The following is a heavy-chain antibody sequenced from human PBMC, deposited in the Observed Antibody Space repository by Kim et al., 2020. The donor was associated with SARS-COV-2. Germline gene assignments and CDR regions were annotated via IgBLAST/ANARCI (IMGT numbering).Heavy chain of an antibody. J-gene: IGHJ3*02. CDR2: GSN. V-gene: IGHV4-39*01. Sequence: GSNYYTPSPKRRVPISVDTSKNQFSLKLSSVTAADTAVYYCARRPDAFDIWGQGTMVTVSS. CDR3: ARRPDAFDI.